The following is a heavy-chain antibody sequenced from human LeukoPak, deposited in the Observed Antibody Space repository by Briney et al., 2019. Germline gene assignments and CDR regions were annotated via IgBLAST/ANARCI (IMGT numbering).Heavy chain of an antibody. J-gene: IGHJ4*02. CDR3: ASNTYYYDSSGYSYYFDY. V-gene: IGHV4-31*03. CDR1: GGSIRSGGYY. CDR2: IYYSGST. D-gene: IGHD3-22*01. Sequence: SQTLSLTCSVSGGSIRSGGYYWSWIRQHPGKGLEWIGYIYYSGSTYYNPSLKSRVTISVDTSNNQFSLKLSSVTTADTAVYYCASNTYYYDSSGYSYYFDYWGQGTLVTVSS.